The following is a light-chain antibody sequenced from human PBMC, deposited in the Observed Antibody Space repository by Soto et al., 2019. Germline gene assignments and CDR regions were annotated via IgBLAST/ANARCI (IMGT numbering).Light chain of an antibody. CDR1: QSVSNW. Sequence: DIQMTQSPSTLSASVGDRVTITCRASQSVSNWLAWYQQKPGKAPKLLIYKASSLESGVPSRFSGSGSGTDFTLTISSLQPDDFATYYCQQYNSYPWTFGQRTKVEIK. CDR3: QQYNSYPWT. V-gene: IGKV1-5*03. J-gene: IGKJ1*01. CDR2: KAS.